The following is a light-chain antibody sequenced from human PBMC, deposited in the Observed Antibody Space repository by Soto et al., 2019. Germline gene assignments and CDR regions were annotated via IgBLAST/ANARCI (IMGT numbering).Light chain of an antibody. CDR3: QHYTSYSEA. CDR1: QTISSW. Sequence: DIQMTQSPSTRSGAVGERVTITCGASQTISSWLAWYQQKPGKDHKLLIYKASTLKSGVPSRFSVSGSGTEFTLTISSLQPDELATDDGQHYTSYSEAVGQGTQLDIK. J-gene: IGKJ1*01. V-gene: IGKV1-5*03. CDR2: KAS.